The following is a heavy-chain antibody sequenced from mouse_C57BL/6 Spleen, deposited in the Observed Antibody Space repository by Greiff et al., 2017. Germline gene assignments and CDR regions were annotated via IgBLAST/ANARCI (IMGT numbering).Heavy chain of an antibody. CDR3: AREGIYYGFDY. Sequence: VQLQQPGAELVKPGASVKLSCKASGYTFTSYWMHWVKQRPGQGLEWIGMIHPNSGSTNYNEKFKSKATLTVDKSSSTAYMQLSSLTSEDSAVYYCAREGIYYGFDYWGQGTTLTVSS. D-gene: IGHD1-1*01. V-gene: IGHV1-64*01. CDR1: GYTFTSYW. J-gene: IGHJ2*01. CDR2: IHPNSGST.